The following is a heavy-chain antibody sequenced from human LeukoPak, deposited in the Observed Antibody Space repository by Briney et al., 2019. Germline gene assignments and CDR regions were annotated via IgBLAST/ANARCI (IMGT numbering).Heavy chain of an antibody. Sequence: GGSLRLSCAASGFTFSSYSMNWVRQAPGKGLEWVSFISSSSRTIYYADSVKGRFTISRDNSKNSLYLQMNSLRTEDTALYYCAKDIGYYGSGVDYWGQGTLVTVSS. CDR3: AKDIGYYGSGVDY. V-gene: IGHV3-48*04. CDR2: ISSSSRTI. D-gene: IGHD3-10*01. CDR1: GFTFSSYS. J-gene: IGHJ4*02.